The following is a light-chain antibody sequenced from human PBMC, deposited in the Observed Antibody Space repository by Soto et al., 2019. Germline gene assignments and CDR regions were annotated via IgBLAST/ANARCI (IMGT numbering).Light chain of an antibody. CDR3: QKYNSAPLT. V-gene: IGKV1-27*01. Sequence: DIQMTQSPSSLSASLGDRVTITCRAIQGIGVSLAWFQQKPGNAPKLLIYAASTLQSGVPSRFSGSGSGTDFTLTVSSLQPEDVATYYCQKYNSAPLTFGGGTRVEIK. CDR2: AAS. CDR1: QGIGVS. J-gene: IGKJ4*01.